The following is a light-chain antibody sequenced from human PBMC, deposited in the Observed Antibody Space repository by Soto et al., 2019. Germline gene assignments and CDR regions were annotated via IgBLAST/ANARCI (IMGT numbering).Light chain of an antibody. CDR2: DVN. J-gene: IGLJ3*02. Sequence: QSALTQPRSVSGSPGQLVTISCTGTSSDVGGYNYVSWYQQYPGKAPKLMIYDVNKRPSGVPDRFSGSKSGNTASLTISGLQPEDEADYYCCSYAGGFTWVFGGGTKLTVL. CDR3: CSYAGGFTWV. V-gene: IGLV2-11*01. CDR1: SSDVGGYNY.